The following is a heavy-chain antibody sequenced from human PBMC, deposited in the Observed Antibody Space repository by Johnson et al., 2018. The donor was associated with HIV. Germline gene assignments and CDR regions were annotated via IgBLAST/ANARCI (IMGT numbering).Heavy chain of an antibody. D-gene: IGHD3-3*01. V-gene: IGHV3-23*04. J-gene: IGHJ3*02. CDR1: GFTFSSYA. Sequence: VQLVESGGGLVQPGGSLRLSCAASGFTFSSYAMSWVRQAPGKGLEWVSYISSSGSTIYYADSVKGRFTISRDNSKNTLYLQMNSLRAEDTALYYCAKTYYDFWSGYFGAFDIWGQGTMVTV. CDR3: AKTYYDFWSGYFGAFDI. CDR2: ISSSGSTI.